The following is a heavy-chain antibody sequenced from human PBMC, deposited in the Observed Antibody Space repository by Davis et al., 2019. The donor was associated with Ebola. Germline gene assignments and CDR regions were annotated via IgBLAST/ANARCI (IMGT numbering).Heavy chain of an antibody. J-gene: IGHJ5*02. CDR2: IYYSGST. V-gene: IGHV4-61*01. CDR3: ARASMITFGGVRFDP. D-gene: IGHD3-16*01. CDR1: GGSVSSGSYY. Sequence: SETLSLTCTVSGGSVSSGSYYWSWIRQPPGKGLEWIGYIYYSGSTNYNPSLKSRVTISVDTSKNQFSQKLSSVTAADTAVYYCARASMITFGGVRFDPWGQGTLVTVSS.